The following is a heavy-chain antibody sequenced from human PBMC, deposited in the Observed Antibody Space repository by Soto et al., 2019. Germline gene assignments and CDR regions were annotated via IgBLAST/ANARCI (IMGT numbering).Heavy chain of an antibody. CDR2: IWYDGSNK. V-gene: IGHV3-33*01. CDR3: ARTGIAAAGMGWFDP. D-gene: IGHD6-13*01. Sequence: QVQLVESGGGVVQPGRSLRLSCAASGFTFSSYGMHWVRQAPGKGLEWVAVIWYDGSNKYYADSVKGRFTISRDNSKNTLYLQRNSLRAEDTAVYYCARTGIAAAGMGWFDPWGQGTLVTVSS. CDR1: GFTFSSYG. J-gene: IGHJ5*02.